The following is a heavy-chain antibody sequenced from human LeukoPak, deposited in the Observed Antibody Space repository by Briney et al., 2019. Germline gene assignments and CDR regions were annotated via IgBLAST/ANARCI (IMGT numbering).Heavy chain of an antibody. CDR1: GFTFSSYG. CDR3: ARESRAVVVVAAPFDY. V-gene: IGHV3-33*01. Sequence: PGRSLRLSCAASGFTFSSYGMHWVRQAPGKGLEWVAVIWYDGSNKYYADSVKGRFTISRDNSKNTLYLQMNSLRAEDTAVYYCARESRAVVVVAAPFDYWGQGTLVTVSS. D-gene: IGHD2-15*01. CDR2: IWYDGSNK. J-gene: IGHJ4*02.